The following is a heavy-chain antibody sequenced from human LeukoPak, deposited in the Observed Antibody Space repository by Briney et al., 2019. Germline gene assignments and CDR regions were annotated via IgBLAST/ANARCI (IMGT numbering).Heavy chain of an antibody. J-gene: IGHJ4*02. D-gene: IGHD3-10*01. Sequence: GGSLRLSCAASGFTFSNYAMSWVRQAPGKGLVWVSRIDSDGSDTSYSDSVKGRFTISRDNAKNTQYLQMNSLRAEDTAVYYCASGGYYVSGSWDYWGQGTLVTVSS. CDR1: GFTFSNYA. V-gene: IGHV3-74*01. CDR2: IDSDGSDT. CDR3: ASGGYYVSGSWDY.